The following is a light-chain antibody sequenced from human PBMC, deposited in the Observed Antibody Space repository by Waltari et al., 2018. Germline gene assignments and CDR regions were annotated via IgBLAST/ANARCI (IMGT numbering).Light chain of an antibody. J-gene: IGKJ1*01. V-gene: IGKV3-15*01. Sequence: EVVMTQSPATLSVSPGERATLSCRASQSVSINLSWYQQKPGQAPRLLMYSASIRAAGIPARFSGSWSGTEFTLTISSLQSEDIAVYYCQQHNDWPRTFGQGTKVEI. CDR2: SAS. CDR1: QSVSIN. CDR3: QQHNDWPRT.